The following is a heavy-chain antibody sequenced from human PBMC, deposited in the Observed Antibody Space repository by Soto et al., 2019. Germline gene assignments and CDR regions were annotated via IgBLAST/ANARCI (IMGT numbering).Heavy chain of an antibody. J-gene: IGHJ4*02. Sequence: QVQLVQSGAEVRKPGASVKVSCKASGYTFTNYGISWVRQAPGQGLEWMGWISAYNGNTNYAHKVEGRVTMTTDTSTSTAYMELRSLRSDDTAMYYCARDYRKDLWLLGREANGCFDFWGLGTLVTVSS. CDR2: ISAYNGNT. CDR1: GYTFTNYG. D-gene: IGHD3-22*01. V-gene: IGHV1-18*01. CDR3: ARDYRKDLWLLGREANGCFDF.